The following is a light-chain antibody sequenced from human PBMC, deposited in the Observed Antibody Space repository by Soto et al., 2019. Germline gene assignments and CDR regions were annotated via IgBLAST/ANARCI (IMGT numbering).Light chain of an antibody. CDR3: QQYGDWPLA. V-gene: IGKV3-15*01. J-gene: IGKJ4*01. CDR1: QSVGNN. CDR2: ATS. Sequence: EIVVTQSPATLSVSPGERATLSCRASQSVGNNFAWYQQKPGQAPRLLIFATSTRATGVPARFSGSGSGTAFTVTISSLPSDDFAVYYCQQYGDWPLAFGGGAKVEIE.